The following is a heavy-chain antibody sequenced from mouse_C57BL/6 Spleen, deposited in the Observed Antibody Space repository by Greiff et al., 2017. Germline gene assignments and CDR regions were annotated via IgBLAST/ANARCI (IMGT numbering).Heavy chain of an antibody. J-gene: IGHJ4*01. D-gene: IGHD1-1*01. Sequence: LVKPGASVKLSCKASGYTFTEYTIHWVKQRSGQGLEWIGWFYPGSGSIQYNEKFKDKATLTADKSSSTVYMELSRLTSEDSAVYFCARHEGNYYGSSYYAMDYWGQGTSVTVSS. CDR2: FYPGSGSI. CDR3: ARHEGNYYGSSYYAMDY. CDR1: GYTFTEYT. V-gene: IGHV1-62-2*01.